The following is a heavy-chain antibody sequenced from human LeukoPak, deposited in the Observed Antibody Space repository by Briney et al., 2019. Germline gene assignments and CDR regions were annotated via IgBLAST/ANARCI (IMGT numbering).Heavy chain of an antibody. CDR3: ARPITAAGSYYYYYGMDV. J-gene: IGHJ6*02. V-gene: IGHV3-9*03. Sequence: GGSLRLSCAASGFTFDGYAMHWVRQAPGKGLEWVSGISWNSGSIGYADSVKGRFTISRDNAKNSLYLQMNSLRAEGMAVYYCARPITAAGSYYYYYGMDVWGQGTTVTVSS. CDR2: ISWNSGSI. CDR1: GFTFDGYA. D-gene: IGHD6-13*01.